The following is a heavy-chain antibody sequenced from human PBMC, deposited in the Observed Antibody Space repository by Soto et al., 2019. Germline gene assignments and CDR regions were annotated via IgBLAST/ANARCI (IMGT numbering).Heavy chain of an antibody. CDR2: ISSTTTTI. V-gene: IGHV3-48*02. CDR1: GFDFSSFS. CDR3: TRDPLRVAISQTYGMDV. D-gene: IGHD5-12*01. J-gene: IGHJ6*02. Sequence: QLVESGGGLVQPGGSLRLSCAASGFDFSSFSMNWVRQAPGKGLEWVSYISSTTTTIYYADSVKGRFTISRDSAENSLYQQMNSLRDEDTAVYYCTRDPLRVAISQTYGMDVWGHGTTVTVSS.